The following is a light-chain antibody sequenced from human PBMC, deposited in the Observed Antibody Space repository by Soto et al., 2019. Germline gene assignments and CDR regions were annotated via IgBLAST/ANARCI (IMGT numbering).Light chain of an antibody. J-gene: IGLJ1*01. V-gene: IGLV2-11*01. Sequence: QSALTQPRSLSGSPGQSVTISCTGTSNDVGGYNFVSWYQQHPGKVPKLIIYDVSIRPSGVPDRFSASKSGITASLTISGLQAEDEADYYCCSYEGSDSSFVFGSGTKLTVL. CDR1: SNDVGGYNF. CDR2: DVS. CDR3: CSYEGSDSSFV.